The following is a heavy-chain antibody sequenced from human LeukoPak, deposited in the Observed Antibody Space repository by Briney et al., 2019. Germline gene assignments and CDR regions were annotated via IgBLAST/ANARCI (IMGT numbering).Heavy chain of an antibody. J-gene: IGHJ4*02. CDR1: GSSISSNY. CDR3: ARGYSYSYGKFDY. Sequence: SETLSLTCTVSGSSISSNYWSWIRQPPGKGLEWIGNIYNSGSTNYNPSLKSRVTISVDTSKNQFSLKLSSVTAADTAVYYCARGYSYSYGKFDYWGQGTLVTVSS. V-gene: IGHV4-59*01. D-gene: IGHD5-18*01. CDR2: IYNSGST.